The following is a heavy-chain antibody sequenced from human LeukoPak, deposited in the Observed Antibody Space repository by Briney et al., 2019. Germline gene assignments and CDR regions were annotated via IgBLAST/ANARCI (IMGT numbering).Heavy chain of an antibody. D-gene: IGHD6-13*01. CDR2: GSHDGRNK. Sequence: GGSLRLSCVASGFIFRNYAMHWVRQAPGKGLEWVAVGSHDGRNKIYGDSVKGRFTISRDNSKNTVYLQMDNLRPEDTAVYYCAKDRDSSTWSFFDFWGEATLVTVSS. CDR3: AKDRDSSTWSFFDF. CDR1: GFIFRNYA. V-gene: IGHV3-30*18. J-gene: IGHJ4*02.